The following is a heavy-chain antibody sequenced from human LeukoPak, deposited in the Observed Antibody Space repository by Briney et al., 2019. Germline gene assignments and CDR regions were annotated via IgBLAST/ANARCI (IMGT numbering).Heavy chain of an antibody. D-gene: IGHD6-13*01. CDR2: IKQDGSEK. J-gene: IGHJ4*02. CDR3: ASESYSSGWYF. V-gene: IGHV3-7*04. CDR1: GFTFSTYW. Sequence: GGSLRLSCAASGFTFSTYWMIWVRQAPGKRLQWVASIKQDGSEKYYVDSVKGRFTISRDNGKNSLYLQMNSLRADDTAVYYCASESYSSGWYFWGQGTLVTVSS.